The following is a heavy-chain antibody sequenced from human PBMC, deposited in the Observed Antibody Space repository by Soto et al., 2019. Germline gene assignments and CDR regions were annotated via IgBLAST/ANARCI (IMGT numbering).Heavy chain of an antibody. V-gene: IGHV1-46*01. J-gene: IGHJ4*02. Sequence: QVQLVQSGAEVKKPGSSVKVSCKASGGTFSSYAISWVRQAPGQGLEWMGIINPSGGSTSYAQKFQGRVTMTRDTSTSTVYMELSSLRSEDTAVYYCARLGLKGMGEGWGQGTLVTVSS. CDR2: INPSGGST. CDR3: ARLGLKGMGEG. D-gene: IGHD3-16*01. CDR1: GGTFSSYA.